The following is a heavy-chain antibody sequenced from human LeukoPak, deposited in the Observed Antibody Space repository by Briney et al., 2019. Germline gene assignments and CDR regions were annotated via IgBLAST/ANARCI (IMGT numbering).Heavy chain of an antibody. CDR1: GFTFSNAW. V-gene: IGHV3-15*01. CDR2: IKSKTDGGTT. J-gene: IGHJ4*02. Sequence: PGGSLRLSCAASGFTFSNAWMSWVRQAPGKGLEWVGRIKSKTDGGTTDYAAPVKGRFTISRDDSKNTLYLQMNSLKTEDTAVYYCTTDRQHYASRGDYWGQGTLVTVSS. D-gene: IGHD4-17*01. CDR3: TTDRQHYASRGDY.